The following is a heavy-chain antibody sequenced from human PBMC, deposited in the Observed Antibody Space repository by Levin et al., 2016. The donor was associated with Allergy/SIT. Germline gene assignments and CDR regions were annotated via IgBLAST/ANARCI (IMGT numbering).Heavy chain of an antibody. CDR1: GGSISSDYW. J-gene: IGHJ3*02. Sequence: TLSLTCTVSGGSISSDYWSWIRPPPGKALEWLALIYWDDDKRYSPSLKSRLTITKDTSKNQVVLTMTNMDPVDTATYYCAHRPPGYGHAFDIWGQGTMVTVSS. CDR2: IYWDDDK. V-gene: IGHV2-5*08. D-gene: IGHD4-17*01. CDR3: AHRPPGYGHAFDI.